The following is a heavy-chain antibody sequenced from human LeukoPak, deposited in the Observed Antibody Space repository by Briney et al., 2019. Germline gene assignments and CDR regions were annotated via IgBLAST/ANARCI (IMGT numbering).Heavy chain of an antibody. Sequence: SETLSLTCTVSGGSVSRDYWTWIRQPPGKGLEWIGYIYYSGSTNYNPSLKSRVTISLDTSKNQFSLRLSSVTAADTAVYYCARSGSYAAAGDYWGQGTLVTVSS. J-gene: IGHJ4*02. CDR3: ARSGSYAAAGDY. CDR2: IYYSGST. V-gene: IGHV4-59*08. CDR1: GGSVSRDY. D-gene: IGHD2-15*01.